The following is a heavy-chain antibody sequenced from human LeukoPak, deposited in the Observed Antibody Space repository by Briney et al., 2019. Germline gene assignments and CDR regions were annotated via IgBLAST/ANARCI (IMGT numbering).Heavy chain of an antibody. CDR2: ISGSGGST. D-gene: IGHD3-22*01. J-gene: IGHJ4*02. Sequence: PGGSLRLSCAASGFTFSSYAMSWVRQAPGKGLEWVSAISGSGGSTYYADSVKGRFTISRDNSKNTLYLQMNSLRAEDTAVYYYAKDTYYYDSSGYYPTEWGQGTLVTVSS. CDR3: AKDTYYYDSSGYYPTE. V-gene: IGHV3-23*01. CDR1: GFTFSSYA.